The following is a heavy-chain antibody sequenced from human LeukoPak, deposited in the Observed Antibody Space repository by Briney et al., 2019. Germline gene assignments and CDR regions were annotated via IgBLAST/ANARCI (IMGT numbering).Heavy chain of an antibody. CDR2: IYTSGST. V-gene: IGHV4-4*09. J-gene: IGHJ5*02. CDR3: ARGVVCSSSSCYTPSWFDP. D-gene: IGHD2-2*02. Sequence: PSETLSLTCTVSGGSISRDHWSWIRLPPGKGLEWIGYIYTSGSTKYNPSFKSRVTISVDTSKNQFSLKLTSVTAADTAVYYCARGVVCSSSSCYTPSWFDPWGQGTLVTVSS. CDR1: GGSISRDH.